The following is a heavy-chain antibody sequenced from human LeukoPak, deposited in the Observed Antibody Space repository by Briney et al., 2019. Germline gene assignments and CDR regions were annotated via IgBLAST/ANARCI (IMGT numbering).Heavy chain of an antibody. Sequence: PGASLRLSCGASGFTFSSYVMSWVRQAPGKGLEWVSTISGGGGSTDYADSMKGRFTISRDNSKNTLYLQLNSLRAEDTALYYCVKGAQQWLYYFDYWGQGTLVTVSS. CDR1: GFTFSSYV. D-gene: IGHD6-19*01. J-gene: IGHJ4*02. CDR2: ISGGGGST. V-gene: IGHV3-23*01. CDR3: VKGAQQWLYYFDY.